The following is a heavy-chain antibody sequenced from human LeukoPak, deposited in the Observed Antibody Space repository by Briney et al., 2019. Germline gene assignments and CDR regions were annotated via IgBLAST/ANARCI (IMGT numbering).Heavy chain of an antibody. J-gene: IGHJ3*02. CDR3: ASAGSPTGAFDI. V-gene: IGHV1-46*01. D-gene: IGHD6-13*01. Sequence: GASVKVSCKASGGTFSSYAISWVRQAPGQGLEWMGIINPSGGSTSYAQKFQGRVTMTRDTSTSTVYMELSSLRSEDTAVYYCASAGSPTGAFDIWGQGTMVTVSS. CDR2: INPSGGST. CDR1: GGTFSSYA.